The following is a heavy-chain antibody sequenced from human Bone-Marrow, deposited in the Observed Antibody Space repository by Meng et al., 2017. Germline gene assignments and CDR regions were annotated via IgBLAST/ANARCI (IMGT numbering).Heavy chain of an antibody. Sequence: SETLSLTCTVSGGSISSSSYYWGWIRQPPGKGLEWIGSIYYSGSTYYNPALKSRVTISVDTSKNQFSLKLSSVTAADTDVYYCARGQLYWGQGTLVTVSS. CDR1: GGSISSSSYY. V-gene: IGHV4-39*07. CDR3: ARGQLY. J-gene: IGHJ4*02. D-gene: IGHD1-1*01. CDR2: IYYSGST.